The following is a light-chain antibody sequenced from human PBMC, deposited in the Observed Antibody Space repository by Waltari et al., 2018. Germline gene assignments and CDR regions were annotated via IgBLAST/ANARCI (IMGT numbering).Light chain of an antibody. J-gene: IGKJ1*01. CDR3: QKYVSLPAT. CDR2: DAS. Sequence: EIVLTQYPGTLSLSPGERATLSCRASQSVSRSLAWYQQKHGQAPRLLIYDASTRATGIPDRFSGSGSGTDFSLTISRLEPEDFAVYYCQKYVSLPATFGQGTKVEIK. V-gene: IGKV3-20*01. CDR1: QSVSRS.